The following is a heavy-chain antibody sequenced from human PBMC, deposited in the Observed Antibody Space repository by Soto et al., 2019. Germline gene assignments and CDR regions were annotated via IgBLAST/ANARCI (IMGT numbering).Heavy chain of an antibody. CDR3: TGDASRDSSARGWFDP. V-gene: IGHV3-21*01. Sequence: GGSLRLSCAASGFTFRSFTMNWVRQAPGKGLEWVSTISSNSAYIYYTDALRGRFTISRDNAKNSLHLQMNSLRAEDTAVYYCTGDASRDSSARGWFDPWGPGTLVTVYS. CDR1: GFTFRSFT. D-gene: IGHD6-13*01. J-gene: IGHJ5*02. CDR2: ISSNSAYI.